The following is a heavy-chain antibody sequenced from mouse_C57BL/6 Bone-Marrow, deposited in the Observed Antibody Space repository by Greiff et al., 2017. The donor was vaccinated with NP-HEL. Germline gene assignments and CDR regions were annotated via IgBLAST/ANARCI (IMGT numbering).Heavy chain of an antibody. Sequence: QVQLQQPGAELVMPGASVKLSCKASGYTFTSYWMHWVKQRPGQGLEWIGEIDPSDSYTNYNQKFKGKSTLTVDKSSSTAYMQLSSLTSEDSAVYYCARSSLHYYGGSSYAMDYWGQGTSVTVSS. D-gene: IGHD1-1*01. CDR1: GYTFTSYW. J-gene: IGHJ4*01. V-gene: IGHV1-69*01. CDR3: ARSSLHYYGGSSYAMDY. CDR2: IDPSDSYT.